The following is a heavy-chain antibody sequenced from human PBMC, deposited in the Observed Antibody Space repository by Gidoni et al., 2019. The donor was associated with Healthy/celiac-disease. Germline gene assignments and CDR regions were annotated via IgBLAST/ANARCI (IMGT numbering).Heavy chain of an antibody. Sequence: QVQLVQSGAEVKKPGASVKVSCKVSGYTLPELSMHWVRQAPGKGLEWMGGFDPEDGETIYAQKFQGRVTMTEDTSTDTAYMELSSLRSEDTAVYYCATENTYSSGWGGAFDIWGQGTMVTVSS. V-gene: IGHV1-24*01. CDR3: ATENTYSSGWGGAFDI. CDR1: GYTLPELS. D-gene: IGHD6-19*01. CDR2: FDPEDGET. J-gene: IGHJ3*02.